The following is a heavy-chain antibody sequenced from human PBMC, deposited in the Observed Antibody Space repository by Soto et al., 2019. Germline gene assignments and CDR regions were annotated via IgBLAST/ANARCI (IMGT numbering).Heavy chain of an antibody. V-gene: IGHV4-30-4*01. Sequence: QVQLQESGPGLVKPSQTLSLTCTVSGGSISSGDYYWSWIRQPPGKGLEWIGSIYYSGSTYYNPSLKSRVTISVDTSKNQFSLKLSSVTAADTAVYYCARDRYYDFWSGSAYNWFDPWGQGTLVTVSS. J-gene: IGHJ5*02. CDR3: ARDRYYDFWSGSAYNWFDP. D-gene: IGHD3-3*01. CDR2: IYYSGST. CDR1: GGSISSGDYY.